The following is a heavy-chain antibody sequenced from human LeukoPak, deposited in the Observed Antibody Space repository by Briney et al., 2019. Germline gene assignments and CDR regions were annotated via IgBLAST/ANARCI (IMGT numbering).Heavy chain of an antibody. CDR3: AKDSAWYYDSSGLIEGDPFDN. D-gene: IGHD3-22*01. V-gene: IGHV3-30*18. CDR1: GFTFSSYG. J-gene: IGHJ4*02. Sequence: GRSLRLSCAASGFTFSSYGMHWVRQAPGKGLEWVAVISYDGSNKYYADSVKGRFTISRDNSKNTLYLQMNSLRAEDTAVYYCAKDSAWYYDSSGLIEGDPFDNWGQGTLVTVSS. CDR2: ISYDGSNK.